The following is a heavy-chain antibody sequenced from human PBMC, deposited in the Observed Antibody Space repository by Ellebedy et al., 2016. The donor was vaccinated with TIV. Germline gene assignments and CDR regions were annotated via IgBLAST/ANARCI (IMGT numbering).Heavy chain of an antibody. J-gene: IGHJ6*02. D-gene: IGHD5-12*01. Sequence: GGSLRLXCAASGFTFSSYGMHWVRQAPGKGLEWVAVIWYDGSNKYYADSVKGRFTISRDNSKNTLYLQMNSLRAEDTAVYYCATVATTRDNYYYYGMDVWGQGTTVTVSS. CDR1: GFTFSSYG. V-gene: IGHV3-33*01. CDR3: ATVATTRDNYYYYGMDV. CDR2: IWYDGSNK.